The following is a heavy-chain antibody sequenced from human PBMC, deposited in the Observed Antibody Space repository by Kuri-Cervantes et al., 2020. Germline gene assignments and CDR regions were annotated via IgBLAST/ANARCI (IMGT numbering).Heavy chain of an antibody. CDR2: IYSGGSA. CDR3: ARWASDAFDI. CDR1: GFIVSRNY. J-gene: IGHJ3*02. V-gene: IGHV3-53*01. Sequence: RGSLRLSCAASGFIVSRNYMNWVRQAPGKGLEWVSVIYSGGSAYYADSVKGRFTISRDNSKNTLYLQMNSLRAEDTAVYYCARWASDAFDIWGQGTMVTVSS.